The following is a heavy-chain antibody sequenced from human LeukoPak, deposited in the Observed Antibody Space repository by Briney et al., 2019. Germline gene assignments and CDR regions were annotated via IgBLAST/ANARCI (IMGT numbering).Heavy chain of an antibody. J-gene: IGHJ4*02. D-gene: IGHD3-9*01. CDR2: ISSGGTTV. CDR1: GFTFSNFA. CDR3: ARDLMPYVDPEYFDH. Sequence: GGSLRLSCEASGFTFSNFAMNWVRQAPGKGLECISFISSGGTTVSYAESVRGRFTISRDNARNSLFLQMNSLRVEDTAVYYCARDLMPYVDPEYFDHWGQGTLVTVSS. V-gene: IGHV3-48*03.